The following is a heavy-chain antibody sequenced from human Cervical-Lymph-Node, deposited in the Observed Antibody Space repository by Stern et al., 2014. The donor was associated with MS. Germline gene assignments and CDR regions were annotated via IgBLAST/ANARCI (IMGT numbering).Heavy chain of an antibody. V-gene: IGHV1-18*01. CDR3: ARDSLIRTFGVEEGMDV. Sequence: VQLVESGAEVKKPGASVKVSCKASGYFFTSYGISWVRQAPGQGLEWMGWISADNGYTNYAQNVQGRGTMTTDTSTNTAYMELSSLRSDDTALYYCARDSLIRTFGVEEGMDVWGQGTTVTVSS. J-gene: IGHJ6*02. D-gene: IGHD3-3*01. CDR2: ISADNGYT. CDR1: GYFFTSYG.